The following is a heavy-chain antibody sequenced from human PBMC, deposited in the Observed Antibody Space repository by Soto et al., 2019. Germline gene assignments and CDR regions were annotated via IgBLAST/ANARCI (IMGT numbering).Heavy chain of an antibody. Sequence: ASVKVSCKASGYTFDSYGLNWVRQATGQGLEWMGWMNPNSGNTGYAQKFQGRVTMTRNTSISTAYMELSSLRSEDTAVYYCARGRVSDGDYLGYWGQGTLVTVSS. CDR2: MNPNSGNT. CDR3: ARGRVSDGDYLGY. V-gene: IGHV1-8*02. D-gene: IGHD4-17*01. CDR1: GYTFDSYG. J-gene: IGHJ4*02.